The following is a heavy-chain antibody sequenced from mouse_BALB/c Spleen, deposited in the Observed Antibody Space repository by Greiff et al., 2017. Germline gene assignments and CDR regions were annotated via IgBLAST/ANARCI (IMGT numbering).Heavy chain of an antibody. D-gene: IGHD2-2*01. Sequence: VQLQQSGAELVKPGASVKLSCKASGYTFTSYWMHWVKLRPGQGFEWIGEINPSNGGTNYNQKFKGKATLTADKSSSTAYMQLSSLTSEDSAVYYCARGGNGFYAMDYWGQGTSVTVSS. V-gene: IGHV1-53*01. CDR2: INPSNGGT. CDR1: GYTFTSYW. CDR3: ARGGNGFYAMDY. J-gene: IGHJ4*01.